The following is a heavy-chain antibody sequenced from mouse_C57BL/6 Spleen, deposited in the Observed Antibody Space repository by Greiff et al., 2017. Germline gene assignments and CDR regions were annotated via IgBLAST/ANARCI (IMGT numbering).Heavy chain of an antibody. CDR3: ARGQLRLQDY. CDR2: IYPGSGST. J-gene: IGHJ2*01. D-gene: IGHD3-2*02. V-gene: IGHV1-55*01. CDR1: GYTFTSYW. Sequence: QVQLQQPGAELVKPGASVQMSCKASGYTFTSYWITWVKQRPGQGLEWIGDIYPGSGSTNYNEKFKSKATLTVDTSSSTAYMQLSSRTSEDSAVYYCARGQLRLQDYGGQGTTRTVSS.